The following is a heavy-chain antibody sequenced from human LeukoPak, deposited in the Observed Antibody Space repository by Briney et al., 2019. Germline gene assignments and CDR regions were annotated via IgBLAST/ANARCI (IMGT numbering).Heavy chain of an antibody. V-gene: IGHV4-34*01. CDR3: ARGPPSRTYDFWSGYLTENYYYYGMDV. J-gene: IGHJ6*02. Sequence: SETLSLTCAVYGGSFSGYYWSWIRQPPGKGLEWIGEINHSGSTNYNPSLKSRVTIPVDTSKNQFSLKLSSVTAADTAVYYCARGPPSRTYDFWSGYLTENYYYYGMDVWGQGTTVTVSS. D-gene: IGHD3-3*01. CDR2: INHSGST. CDR1: GGSFSGYY.